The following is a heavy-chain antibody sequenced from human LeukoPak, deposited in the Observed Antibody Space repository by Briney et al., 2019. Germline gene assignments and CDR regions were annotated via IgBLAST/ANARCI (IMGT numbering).Heavy chain of an antibody. Sequence: PGGSLRLSCAASGLTFSSYAMNWVRQAPGKGLEWVSSISSSSTYIYYADSVKGRFTISGDNAKNSLYLQMNSLRTEDSGIYYCARDLGAFDDFDYWGQGTLVTVSS. CDR3: ARDLGAFDDFDY. V-gene: IGHV3-21*03. CDR2: ISSSSTYI. D-gene: IGHD1-26*01. J-gene: IGHJ4*02. CDR1: GLTFSSYA.